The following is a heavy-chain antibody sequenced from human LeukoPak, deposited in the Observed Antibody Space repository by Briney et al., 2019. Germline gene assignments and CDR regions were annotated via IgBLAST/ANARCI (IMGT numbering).Heavy chain of an antibody. Sequence: SETLSLTCTVSGGSIGSTNYYWGWIRQPPGKGLEWIGSIYYSGSTYYNSSLKSRVTISVDTSKNQFSLKLSSVTAADTAVYYCARYRDYWGQGTLVTVSS. V-gene: IGHV4-39*01. J-gene: IGHJ4*02. D-gene: IGHD1-26*01. CDR2: IYYSGST. CDR1: GGSIGSTNYY. CDR3: ARYRDY.